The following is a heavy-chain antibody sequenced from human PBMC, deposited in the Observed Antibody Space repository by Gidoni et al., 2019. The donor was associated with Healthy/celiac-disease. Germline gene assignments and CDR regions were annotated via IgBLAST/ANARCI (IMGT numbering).Heavy chain of an antibody. CDR2: ISGSGGST. D-gene: IGHD3-10*01. V-gene: IGHV3-23*01. J-gene: IGHJ4*02. Sequence: EVQLLESGGGLVQPGGSLRLSCAASGVTFSSYAMSWVRQAPGKGLEWVSAISGSGGSTYYADSVKGRFTISRDNSKNTLYLQMNSLRAEDTAVYYCAKAVGYAFGEFDYWGQGTLVTVSS. CDR1: GVTFSSYA. CDR3: AKAVGYAFGEFDY.